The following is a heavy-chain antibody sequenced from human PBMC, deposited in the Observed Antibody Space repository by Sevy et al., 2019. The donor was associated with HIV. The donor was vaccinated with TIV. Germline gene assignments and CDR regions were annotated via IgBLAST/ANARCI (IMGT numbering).Heavy chain of an antibody. CDR1: GYTFTNFG. Sequence: ASVKVSCKASGYTFTNFGITWVRQAPGQGLEWMGWIGAYNGNTNYAQKFQGRVTMTKDTSTSTAYMELRSLRSDDTAVDYCARDLLAIAGYSSTWSGGYWGQGTLVTVSS. CDR2: IGAYNGNT. V-gene: IGHV1-18*01. CDR3: ARDLLAIAGYSSTWSGGY. D-gene: IGHD6-13*01. J-gene: IGHJ4*02.